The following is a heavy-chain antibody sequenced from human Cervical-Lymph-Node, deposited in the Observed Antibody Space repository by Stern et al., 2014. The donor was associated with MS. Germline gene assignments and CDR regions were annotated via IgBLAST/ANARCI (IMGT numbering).Heavy chain of an antibody. D-gene: IGHD3-3*01. J-gene: IGHJ4*02. CDR2: MSNIGSA. CDR1: GGSVSNGLYY. V-gene: IGHV4-61*01. CDR3: ARDALTILGTDS. Sequence: VQLVESGPGLVKPSETLSLTCTVSGGSVSNGLYYWSWIRQPPGKGLEWIGCMSNIGSANYNPSLKSRITISVDTSKNQFSLNLSSVTAADTAVYYCARDALTILGTDSWGQGTLVTVSS.